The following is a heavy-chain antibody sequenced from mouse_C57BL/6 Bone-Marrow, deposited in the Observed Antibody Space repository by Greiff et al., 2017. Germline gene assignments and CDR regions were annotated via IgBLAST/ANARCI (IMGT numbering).Heavy chain of an antibody. CDR2: ISYDGSN. CDR3: AREGAYYSNYDY. CDR1: GYSITSGYY. D-gene: IGHD2-5*01. Sequence: VQLKESGPGLVKPSQSLSLTCSVTGYSITSGYYWNWLRQFPGNKLEWMGYISYDGSNNYNPSLKNRISITRDTSKNQFFLKLNSVTTEDTATYYCAREGAYYSNYDYWGQGTTLTVSS. J-gene: IGHJ2*01. V-gene: IGHV3-6*01.